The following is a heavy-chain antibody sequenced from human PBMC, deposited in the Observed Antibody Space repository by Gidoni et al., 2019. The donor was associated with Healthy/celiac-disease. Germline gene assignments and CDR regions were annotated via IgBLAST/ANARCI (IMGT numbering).Heavy chain of an antibody. J-gene: IGHJ4*02. V-gene: IGHV3-30-3*01. Sequence: GSTFSSYATHWVRQAPGKGLAWVAVISYDGSNKYYADSVKGRFTISRDNSKNTLYLQMNSLRAEETAVYYCARYETAIVNSPNFDYWGQGTLVPVS. CDR2: ISYDGSNK. D-gene: IGHD5-18*01. CDR3: ARYETAIVNSPNFDY. CDR1: GSTFSSYA.